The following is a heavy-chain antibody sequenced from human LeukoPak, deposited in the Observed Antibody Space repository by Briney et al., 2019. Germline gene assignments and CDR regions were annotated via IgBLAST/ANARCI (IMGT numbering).Heavy chain of an antibody. CDR1: GGSLSGYY. V-gene: IGHV4-34*01. CDR2: INHSGST. Sequence: SETLSLTCAVYGGSLSGYYWSWIRQPPGKGLEWIGEINHSGSTNYNPSLKSRVTISVDTSKNQFSLKLSSVTAADTAVYYCARGRGLRYFDWLPIMYYFDYWGQGTLVTVSS. J-gene: IGHJ4*02. CDR3: ARGRGLRYFDWLPIMYYFDY. D-gene: IGHD3-9*01.